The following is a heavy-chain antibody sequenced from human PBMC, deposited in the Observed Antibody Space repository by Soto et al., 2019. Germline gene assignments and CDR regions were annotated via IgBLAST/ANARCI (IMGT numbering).Heavy chain of an antibody. CDR1: GYTFTSYG. CDR2: ISAYNGNT. V-gene: IGHV1-18*01. D-gene: IGHD6-13*01. CDR3: AREGGYSSSPKYYYMDV. J-gene: IGHJ6*03. Sequence: ASVKVSCKASGYTFTSYGISWVRQAPGQGLEWMGWISAYNGNTNYAQKLQGRVTMTTDTSTSTAYMELRSLRSDDTAVYYCAREGGYSSSPKYYYMDVWGKGTTVTVSS.